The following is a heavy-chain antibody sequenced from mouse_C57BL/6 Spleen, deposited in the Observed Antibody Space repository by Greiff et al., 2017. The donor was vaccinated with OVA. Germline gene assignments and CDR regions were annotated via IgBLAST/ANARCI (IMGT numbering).Heavy chain of an antibody. J-gene: IGHJ2*01. Sequence: VQLQQSGAELVKPGASVKLSCTASGFNIKDYYMNWVKQRTEQGLEWIGRIDPEDGETKYAPKFKGKATITADTSSNTAYLQLSSLTSEDTAVYYCARSGGITTVLDYWGQGTTLTVSS. D-gene: IGHD1-1*01. CDR2: IDPEDGET. V-gene: IGHV14-2*01. CDR1: GFNIKDYY. CDR3: ARSGGITTVLDY.